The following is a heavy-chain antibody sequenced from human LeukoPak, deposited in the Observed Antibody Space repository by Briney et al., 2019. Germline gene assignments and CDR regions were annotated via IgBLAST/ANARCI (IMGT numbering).Heavy chain of an antibody. CDR1: GGTFSSYA. CDR3: ARDPGYSNSWYFDY. Sequence: SVKVSCKASGGTFSSYAISWVRQAPGQGLEWMGGIIPIFGTANYAEKFQGRVTMTTDTSTSTAYMELKSLRSDDTAVYYCARDPGYSNSWYFDYWGQGTLVTVSS. D-gene: IGHD6-13*01. J-gene: IGHJ4*02. CDR2: IIPIFGTA. V-gene: IGHV1-69*05.